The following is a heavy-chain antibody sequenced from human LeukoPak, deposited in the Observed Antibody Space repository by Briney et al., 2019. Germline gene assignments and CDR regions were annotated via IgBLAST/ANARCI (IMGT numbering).Heavy chain of an antibody. CDR1: GGSISSSGYY. CDR3: ASRKAATTFDY. J-gene: IGHJ4*02. CDR2: IYYSGST. V-gene: IGHV4-39*01. D-gene: IGHD1-1*01. Sequence: PSETLSLTCTVSGGSISSSGYYWGWIRQPPGKGLEWIGSIYYSGSTYYNPSLKSRVTISVDTAENQFSLKLSSVTAADTAVYYCASRKAATTFDYWGQGTLVTVSS.